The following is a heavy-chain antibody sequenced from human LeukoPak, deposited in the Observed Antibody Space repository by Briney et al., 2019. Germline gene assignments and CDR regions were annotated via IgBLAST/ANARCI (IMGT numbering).Heavy chain of an antibody. CDR1: GFTFSSYS. CDR2: ISSSSSYI. D-gene: IGHD3-9*01. V-gene: IGHV3-21*01. Sequence: GGSLRLSCAASGFTFSSYSMNCVRQAPGKGLEWVSSISSSSSYIYYADSVKGRFTISRDNAKNSLYLQMNSLRAEDTAVYYYARMAHYDILTDYPPGDYWGQGTLVTVSS. J-gene: IGHJ4*02. CDR3: ARMAHYDILTDYPPGDY.